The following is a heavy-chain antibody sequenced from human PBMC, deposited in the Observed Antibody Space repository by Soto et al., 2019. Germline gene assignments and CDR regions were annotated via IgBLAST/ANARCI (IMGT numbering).Heavy chain of an antibody. D-gene: IGHD3-10*01. CDR3: ARSSGGSGKLWNYYGMDV. J-gene: IGHJ6*02. Sequence: EVQLVESGGGLVKPGGSLRLSCAASGLTFSSYSMNWVRQAPGKGLEWVSSISSGSSYIYYADSVKGRFTISRDNAKNSXXLQMNSLRAEDTAVYYCARSSGGSGKLWNYYGMDVWGQGTTVTVSS. CDR1: GLTFSSYS. CDR2: ISSGSSYI. V-gene: IGHV3-21*06.